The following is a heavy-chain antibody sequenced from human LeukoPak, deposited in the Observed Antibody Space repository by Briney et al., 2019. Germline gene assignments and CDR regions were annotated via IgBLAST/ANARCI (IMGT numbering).Heavy chain of an antibody. V-gene: IGHV3-21*01. CDR3: ARDDVDGNGERGGFDY. D-gene: IGHD3-10*01. CDR1: GFTFSSYS. Sequence: GGSLRLSCAASGFTFSSYSMNWARQAPGKGLEWVSSISSSSSYIYYADSVKGRFTISRDNAKNSLYLQMNSLRAEDTAVYYCARDDVDGNGERGGFDYWGQGTLVIVSS. J-gene: IGHJ4*02. CDR2: ISSSSSYI.